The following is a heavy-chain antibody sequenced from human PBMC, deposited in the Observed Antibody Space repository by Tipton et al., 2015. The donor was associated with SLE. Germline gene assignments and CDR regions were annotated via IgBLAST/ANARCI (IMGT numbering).Heavy chain of an antibody. V-gene: IGHV3-74*01. CDR3: MTGDFDF. CDR1: GFTLNSNR. J-gene: IGHJ4*02. CDR2: VDNQGIGT. D-gene: IGHD7-27*01. Sequence: SLRLSCAVSGFTLNSNRMHWVRQVPGKGLVWVTRVDNQGIGTSYADSVKGRFTISRDIARNTVYLQMNSLTAEDTGVYYCMTGDFDFWGQGTLVTVSS.